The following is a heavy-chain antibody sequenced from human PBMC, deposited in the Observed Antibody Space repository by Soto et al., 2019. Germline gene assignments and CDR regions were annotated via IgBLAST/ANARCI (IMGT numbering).Heavy chain of an antibody. Sequence: QLQLQESGPGLVKPSETLSLTCTVSGGSISSSSYYWGWIRQPPGKGLEWIGSIYYSGSTYYNPSLKSRVTISVDTSKNQFSLKLSSVTAADTAVYYCARLELDPDWLALSLDPWGQGTLVTVSS. V-gene: IGHV4-39*01. CDR1: GGSISSSSYY. D-gene: IGHD3-9*01. J-gene: IGHJ5*02. CDR2: IYYSGST. CDR3: ARLELDPDWLALSLDP.